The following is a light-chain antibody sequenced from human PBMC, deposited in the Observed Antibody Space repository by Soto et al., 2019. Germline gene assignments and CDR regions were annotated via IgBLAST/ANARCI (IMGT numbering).Light chain of an antibody. CDR3: QKYHSAPRT. CDR1: QTITNY. Sequence: DIQMTQSPSSLSASVGDRVTITCRASQTITNYLNWYQQQSGKAPKLLIYATDTLQSGVPSRFSGSGSGTDYTLTISSLQPEDFATYYCQKYHSAPRTFGQGTKVDIK. J-gene: IGKJ1*01. V-gene: IGKV1-39*01. CDR2: ATD.